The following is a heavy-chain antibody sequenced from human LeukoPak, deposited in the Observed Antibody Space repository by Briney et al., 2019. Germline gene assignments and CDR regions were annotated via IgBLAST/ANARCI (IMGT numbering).Heavy chain of an antibody. D-gene: IGHD6-19*01. CDR3: AKKPRIAVAGYYFDW. J-gene: IGHJ4*02. V-gene: IGHV3-23*01. CDR1: GFTFSLNA. Sequence: GGSLRLSCAASGFTFSLNAMTWVRQAPGKGPEWVAAISGNGGSTYYADSVKGRFTISRVNSMNTLYLQMNSLRAEDTAVYYFAKKPRIAVAGYYFDWWGQGTLVTVSS. CDR2: ISGNGGST.